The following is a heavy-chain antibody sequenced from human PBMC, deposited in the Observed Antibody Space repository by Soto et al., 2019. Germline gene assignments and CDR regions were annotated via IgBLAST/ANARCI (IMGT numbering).Heavy chain of an antibody. J-gene: IGHJ6*01. V-gene: IGHV4-59*08. CDR2: VYDTWST. CDR3: VRQGIGFLHGLVDV. D-gene: IGHD3-10*01. CDR1: SGPSKSHN. Sequence: QVQVQQSGPGLVKPSETLSLTCTVSSGPSKSHNWGWIRQPPGRGLEWIGYVYDTWSTSYNPSLKSRVTLSADTSTNRISLTRRFVTAADTAVYYCVRQGIGFLHGLVDVWGQGTTVIVSS.